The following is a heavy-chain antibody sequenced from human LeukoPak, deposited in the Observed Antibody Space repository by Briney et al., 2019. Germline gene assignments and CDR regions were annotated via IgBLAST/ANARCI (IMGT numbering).Heavy chain of an antibody. CDR2: TSSDLNVK. V-gene: IGHV3-30-3*01. CDR3: AREGYYGSGSPPSLYFDY. D-gene: IGHD3-10*01. CDR1: GFTFRNYV. Sequence: GGSLRLSCAASGFTFRNYVIHWVRQAPGKGLEWVAVTSSDLNVKLYADSVKSRFTISRDNSRSTLYLQMNSLRPEDTAIYYCAREGYYGSGSPPSLYFDYWGQGTLVTVSS. J-gene: IGHJ4*02.